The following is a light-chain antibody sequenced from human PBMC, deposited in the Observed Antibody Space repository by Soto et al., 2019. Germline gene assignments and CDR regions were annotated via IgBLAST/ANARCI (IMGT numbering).Light chain of an antibody. CDR1: QGISSW. J-gene: IGKJ3*01. CDR2: AAS. CDR3: QQDISFPFT. Sequence: DIQMTQSPSSVSASVGDRVTITCRASQGISSWLAWYQQKPGQAPKLLIYAASNLQSGVPSRFSGSGSGTHFTLTINSLQHEDVATYYCQQDISFPFTFGPGTKVDVK. V-gene: IGKV1-12*01.